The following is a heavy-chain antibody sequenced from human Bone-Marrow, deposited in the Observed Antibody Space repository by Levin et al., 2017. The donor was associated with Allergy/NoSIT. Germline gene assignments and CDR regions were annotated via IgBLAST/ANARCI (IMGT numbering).Heavy chain of an antibody. Sequence: SGESLKISCAASGFTFSSYAMSWVRQAPGKGLEWVSAISGTGTSTYYANSVRGRFTISRDNSKNTLYLEMDSLRDEDTALYYCVKVRQSLSFDYWGQGTLVTVSS. CDR2: ISGTGTST. CDR1: GFTFSSYA. J-gene: IGHJ4*02. V-gene: IGHV3-23*01. CDR3: VKVRQSLSFDY. D-gene: IGHD6-6*01.